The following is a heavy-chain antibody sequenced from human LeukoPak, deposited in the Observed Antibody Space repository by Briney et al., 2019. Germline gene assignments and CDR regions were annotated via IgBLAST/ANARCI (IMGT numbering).Heavy chain of an antibody. CDR1: GSSISSSSYY. V-gene: IGHV4-39*07. CDR2: IYYSGST. Sequence: SETLSLTCTVSGSSISSSSYYWGWIRQPPGKGLEWIGSIYYSGSTYYKSSLKSRVTISVDTSKNQFSLKLSSVTAADTAFYYCASNLYGSGNYFAYWGQGTLVTVSS. CDR3: ASNLYGSGNYFAY. J-gene: IGHJ4*02. D-gene: IGHD3-10*01.